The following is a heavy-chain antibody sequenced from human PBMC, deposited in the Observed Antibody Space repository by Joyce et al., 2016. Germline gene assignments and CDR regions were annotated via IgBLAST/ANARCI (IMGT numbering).Heavy chain of an antibody. V-gene: IGHV3-7*03. CDR2: IKEYGSDK. CDR3: ARGRQLGS. CDR1: GFIFSTYW. D-gene: IGHD6-13*01. J-gene: IGHJ5*02. Sequence: EEQLVESGGGLVQPGGSLRLSCAASGFIFSTYWMSWVRQVPGKGLEWVANIKEYGSDKYYVDSVKCRFTISRDNSRNSLYLQMNSLRVEDTAVYYCARGRQLGSWGQGTLVTVSS.